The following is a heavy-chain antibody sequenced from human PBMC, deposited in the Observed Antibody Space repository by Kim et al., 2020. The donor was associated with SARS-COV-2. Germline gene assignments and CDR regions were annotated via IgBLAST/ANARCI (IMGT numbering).Heavy chain of an antibody. CDR2: ISGSGGST. Sequence: GGSLRLSCAASGFTFSSYAMSWVRQAPGKGLEWVSAISGSGGSTYYADSVKGRFTISRDNSKNTLYLQMNSLRAEDTAVYYCARGPDNYYYDSSGYLDYWGQGTLVTVSS. CDR3: ARGPDNYYYDSSGYLDY. CDR1: GFTFSSYA. V-gene: IGHV3-23*01. J-gene: IGHJ4*02. D-gene: IGHD3-22*01.